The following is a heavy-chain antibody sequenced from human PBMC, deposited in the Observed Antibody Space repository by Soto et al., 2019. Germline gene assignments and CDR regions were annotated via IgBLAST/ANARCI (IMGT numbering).Heavy chain of an antibody. V-gene: IGHV1-69*01. Sequence: QVRLVQSGAEVKKPGSSVKVSCKASGGTFSNYAITWLRLAPGQGLEWLGGIIPVFGTVNYAQKFQGRVTITADESTSTAYMELNRLSSADTAVYYCARDNPYTNSFGNWFDPWGQGTLVIVS. CDR1: GGTFSNYA. CDR3: ARDNPYTNSFGNWFDP. D-gene: IGHD6-13*01. CDR2: IIPVFGTV. J-gene: IGHJ5*02.